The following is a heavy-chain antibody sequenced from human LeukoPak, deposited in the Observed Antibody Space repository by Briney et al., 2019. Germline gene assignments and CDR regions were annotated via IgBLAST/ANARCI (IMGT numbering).Heavy chain of an antibody. V-gene: IGHV4-30-4*01. D-gene: IGHD3-22*01. Sequence: SETLSLTCTVSGGSISSGDYYWSWIRQPPGVGLEWIGYIYYSGSTYYNPSLKSRVTISVDTSKNQFSLKLSSVTAADTAVYYCARDRDYYDSSGYYLTAFDIWGQGTMVTVSS. CDR1: GGSISSGDYY. CDR3: ARDRDYYDSSGYYLTAFDI. J-gene: IGHJ3*02. CDR2: IYYSGST.